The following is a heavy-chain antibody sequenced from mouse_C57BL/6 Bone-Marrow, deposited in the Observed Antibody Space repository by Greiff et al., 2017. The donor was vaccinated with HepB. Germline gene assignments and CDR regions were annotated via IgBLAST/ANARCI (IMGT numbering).Heavy chain of an antibody. V-gene: IGHV5-4*01. CDR2: ISDGGSYT. CDR1: GFTFSSYA. Sequence: DVKLVESGGGLVKPGGSLKLSCAASGFTFSSYAMSWVRQTPEKRLEWVATISDGGSYTYYPDNVKGRFTISRDNAKNNLDLQMSHLKSEDTAMYYCARDYPYYAMDYWGQGTSVTVSS. CDR3: ARDYPYYAMDY. J-gene: IGHJ4*01.